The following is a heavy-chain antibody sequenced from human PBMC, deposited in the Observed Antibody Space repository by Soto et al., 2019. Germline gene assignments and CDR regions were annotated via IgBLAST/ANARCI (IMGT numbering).Heavy chain of an antibody. D-gene: IGHD5-18*01. CDR1: GFTSSSYG. J-gene: IGHJ6*02. V-gene: IGHV3-30*03. CDR2: ISYDGSNK. CDR3: AGYGYGNYYYYYGMDV. Sequence: PGGSLRLSCAASGFTSSSYGMHWVRQAPGKGLEWVAVISYDGSNKYYADSVKGRFTISRDNSKNTLYLQMNSLRAEDTAVYYCAGYGYGNYYYYYGMDVWGQGTTVTVSS.